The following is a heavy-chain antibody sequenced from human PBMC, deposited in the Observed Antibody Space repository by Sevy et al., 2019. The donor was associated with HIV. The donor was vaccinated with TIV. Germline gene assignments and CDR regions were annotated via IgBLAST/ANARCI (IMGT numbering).Heavy chain of an antibody. J-gene: IGHJ4*02. CDR1: GFTFSSYA. D-gene: IGHD2-15*01. CDR3: AREHPSSICSGGSCYPDGYFDY. CDR2: ISYDGSNK. V-gene: IGHV3-30-3*01. Sequence: GGSLRLSCAASGFTFSSYAMHWVRQAPGKGLEWVAVISYDGSNKYYADSVKGRFTISRDNSKNTLYLQMNSLRAEETAVYYCAREHPSSICSGGSCYPDGYFDYWGQGTLVTVSS.